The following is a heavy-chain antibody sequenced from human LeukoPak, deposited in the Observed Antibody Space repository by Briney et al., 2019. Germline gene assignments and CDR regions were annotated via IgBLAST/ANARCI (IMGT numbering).Heavy chain of an antibody. CDR2: IYSGGST. J-gene: IGHJ3*02. CDR3: ARGASEDDFWSGYPNDAFDI. D-gene: IGHD3-3*01. Sequence: GGSLRLSCAASGFTVSSNYMSWVRQAPGKGLEWVSVIYSGGSTYYADSVKGRFPISRDNSKNTLYLQMNSLRAEDTAVYYRARGASEDDFWSGYPNDAFDIWGQGTMVTVSS. CDR1: GFTVSSNY. V-gene: IGHV3-53*01.